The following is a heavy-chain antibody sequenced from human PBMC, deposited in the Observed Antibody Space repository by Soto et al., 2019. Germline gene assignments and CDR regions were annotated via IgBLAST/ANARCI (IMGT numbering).Heavy chain of an antibody. V-gene: IGHV4-30-4*01. Sequence: QVQLQESGPGLVKPSQTLSLTCTVSGGSISSGDYYWSWIRQPPGKGLEWIGYIYYSGRTYYNPSLKSRVTLSLDTSKNQFSLKLSSVTAADTAVYYCASRYYDILIGALFDPWGQGTLVTVSS. D-gene: IGHD3-9*01. J-gene: IGHJ5*02. CDR3: ASRYYDILIGALFDP. CDR2: IYYSGRT. CDR1: GGSISSGDYY.